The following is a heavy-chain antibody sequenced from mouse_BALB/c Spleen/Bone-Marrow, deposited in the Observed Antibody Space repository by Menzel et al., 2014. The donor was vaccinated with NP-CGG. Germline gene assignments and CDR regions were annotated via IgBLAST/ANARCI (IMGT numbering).Heavy chain of an antibody. Sequence: VKLMESGAELARPGASVKLSCKASGYTFTNYWIQWVKQRPGQGPEWIGTIYPGDGDTRYTRNFKGKATLNADKSSNTAYMQLSRLASEDSAVYYCARRGYDEGFYFPMDYWGQGTSVTVSS. J-gene: IGHJ4*01. CDR2: IYPGDGDT. CDR3: ARRGYDEGFYFPMDY. D-gene: IGHD2-14*01. V-gene: IGHV1-87*01. CDR1: GYTFTNYW.